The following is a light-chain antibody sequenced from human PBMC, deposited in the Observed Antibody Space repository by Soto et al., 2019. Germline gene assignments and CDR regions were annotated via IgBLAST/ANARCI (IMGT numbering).Light chain of an antibody. Sequence: DIQMTQSPSTLSVSVGDRVTITCRASESINGWLAWYQQKPGRAPRILIYHASKLEPGVPSRLSGSGSGAEYTLTISRLQPEDFATYYCQHYSSYPLTFGGGTKVEL. CDR2: HAS. CDR1: ESINGW. CDR3: QHYSSYPLT. V-gene: IGKV1-5*01. J-gene: IGKJ4*01.